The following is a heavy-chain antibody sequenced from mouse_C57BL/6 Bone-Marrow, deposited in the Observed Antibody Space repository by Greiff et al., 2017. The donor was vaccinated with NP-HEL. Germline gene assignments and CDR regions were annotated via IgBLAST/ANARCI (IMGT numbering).Heavy chain of an antibody. V-gene: IGHV1-64*01. D-gene: IGHD2-4*01. CDR2: IHPNSGST. CDR3: ARRDDYGKLPSDY. CDR1: GYTFTSYW. J-gene: IGHJ2*01. Sequence: VQLQQPGAELVKPGASVKLSCKASGYTFTSYWMHWVKQRPGQGLEWIGMIHPNSGSTNYNEKFKSKATLTVDKSSSTAYMQLSSLPSEDSAVYYCARRDDYGKLPSDYWGQGTTLTVSS.